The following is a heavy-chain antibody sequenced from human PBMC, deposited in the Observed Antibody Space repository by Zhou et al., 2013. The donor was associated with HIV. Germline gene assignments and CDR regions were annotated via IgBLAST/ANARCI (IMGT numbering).Heavy chain of an antibody. CDR1: GYTFTDYG. V-gene: IGHV1-18*01. D-gene: IGHD3-16*01. J-gene: IGHJ2*01. Sequence: QVQLVQSGSEVKKSGASVEVSCKASGYTFTDYGITWVRQAPGQGLEWMGWISPYTSNANYAQKFQGRVTMTTDTSTNTVYLELRSLRSDDTAVYYCARGGGYWYFDLWGRGTLVTVSS. CDR3: ARGGGYWYFDL. CDR2: ISPYTSNA.